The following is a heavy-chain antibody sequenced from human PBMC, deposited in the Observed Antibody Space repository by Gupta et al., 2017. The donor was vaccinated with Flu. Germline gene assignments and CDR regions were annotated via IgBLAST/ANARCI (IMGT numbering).Heavy chain of an antibody. D-gene: IGHD6-19*01. V-gene: IGHV1-69*01. CDR2: IITIFGTA. J-gene: IGHJ4*02. Sequence: QAPGQGLEWMGGIITIFGTANYAQKFQGRVTITADESTSTAYMELSSLRSEDTAVYYCARDEGRGWYGPLDYWGQGTLVTVSS. CDR3: ARDEGRGWYGPLDY.